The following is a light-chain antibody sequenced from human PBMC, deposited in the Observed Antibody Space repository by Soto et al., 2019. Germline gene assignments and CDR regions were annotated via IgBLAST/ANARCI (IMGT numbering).Light chain of an antibody. CDR1: SSNIGSTA. V-gene: IGLV1-44*01. CDR2: SNN. CDR3: AGWDDRRNGHC. J-gene: IGLJ1*01. Sequence: QSVLTQPPSASGTPGQRVTISCSGSSSNIGSTAVNWYQQLPGTAPKLLIYSNNQRPSGVPDRFSGSKSGTSASLAISGLQAEDEADYYWAGWDDRRNGHCFGTGTKLTVL.